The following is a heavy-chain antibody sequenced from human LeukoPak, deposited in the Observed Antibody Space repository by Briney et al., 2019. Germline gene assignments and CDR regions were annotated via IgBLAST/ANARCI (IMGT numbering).Heavy chain of an antibody. Sequence: GGSLRLSCGASGFTFSTYGMHWVRQAPGKGLEWVASIGHDGTKIYYADSVKGRFTISRDNSKNTLYLQMNSLRAEDTAVYYCAKEREHCSSTSCLYYFDYWGQGTLVTVSS. CDR2: IGHDGTKI. CDR3: AKEREHCSSTSCLYYFDY. D-gene: IGHD2-2*01. J-gene: IGHJ4*02. CDR1: GFTFSTYG. V-gene: IGHV3-30*02.